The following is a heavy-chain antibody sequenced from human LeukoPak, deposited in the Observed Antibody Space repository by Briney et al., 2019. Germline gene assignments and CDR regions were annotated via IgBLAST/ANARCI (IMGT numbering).Heavy chain of an antibody. V-gene: IGHV3-74*01. CDR1: GFTFSSFW. D-gene: IGHD1-14*01. Sequence: PGGSLRLSCAASGFTFSSFWMHWVRQVPGKGLVWVSRIKSDGTTTLYADSVKGRFTTSRDNAKNTLYLQTDSLRAEDTAVYYCARDNGYDRRALDMWGQGTMVTVSS. CDR2: IKSDGTTT. J-gene: IGHJ3*02. CDR3: ARDNGYDRRALDM.